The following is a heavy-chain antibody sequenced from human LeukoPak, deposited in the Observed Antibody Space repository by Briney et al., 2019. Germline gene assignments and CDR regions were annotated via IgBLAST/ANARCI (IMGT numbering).Heavy chain of an antibody. Sequence: PSETLSPTCTVAGASLNNYHWTRIRQPAGKGLEWIGRIYLSGLSTSGSTDYNPSLSSRVTMSLDTSKKQFFLNLTSVTAADTAVYYCTRGYFDSSGRNSYAPWGQGTLVTVSS. CDR2: IYLSGLSTSGST. V-gene: IGHV4-4*07. CDR1: GASLNNYH. CDR3: TRGYFDSSGRNSYAP. D-gene: IGHD3-22*01. J-gene: IGHJ5*02.